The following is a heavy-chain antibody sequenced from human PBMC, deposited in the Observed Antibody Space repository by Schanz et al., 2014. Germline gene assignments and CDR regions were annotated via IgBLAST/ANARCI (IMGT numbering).Heavy chain of an antibody. CDR1: GFTFSTYA. Sequence: EVQLLESGGGLVRPGGSLRLSCAASGFTFSTYAMAWVRQAPGKGLEWVSGFDAHDGRAYYADSAKGRFTISRDNSKSTLYLEMNSLRAEDTAVYYCARPPHDSSGYYPFDYWGQGTLVTVSS. V-gene: IGHV3-23*01. CDR3: ARPPHDSSGYYPFDY. CDR2: FDAHDGRA. J-gene: IGHJ4*02. D-gene: IGHD3-22*01.